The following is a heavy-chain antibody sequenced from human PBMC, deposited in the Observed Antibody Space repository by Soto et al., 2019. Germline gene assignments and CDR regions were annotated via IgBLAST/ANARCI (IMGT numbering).Heavy chain of an antibody. J-gene: IGHJ3*02. V-gene: IGHV3-23*01. CDR3: ATLLGGWLGYCSGGSCRPNAFDI. Sequence: GGSLRLSCAASGFTFSSYAMSWVRQAPGKGLEWVSAISGSGGSTYYADSVKGRFTISRDNSKNTLYLQMNSLRAEDTAVYYCATLLGGWLGYCSGGSCRPNAFDIWGQGTMVTVSS. D-gene: IGHD2-15*01. CDR2: ISGSGGST. CDR1: GFTFSSYA.